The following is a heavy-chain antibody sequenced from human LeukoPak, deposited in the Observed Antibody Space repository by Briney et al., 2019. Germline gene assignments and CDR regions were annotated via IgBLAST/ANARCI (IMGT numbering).Heavy chain of an antibody. V-gene: IGHV3-23*01. CDR1: GFTFSSYA. CDR3: AKGSHYDFWSGYSDDAFDI. J-gene: IGHJ3*02. D-gene: IGHD3-3*01. Sequence: GGSLRLSCAASGFTFSSYAMSWVRQAPGKGLEWVSTISGSGGSTYYADSVKGRFTISRDNSKNTLYLQMNSLRAEDTAVYYCAKGSHYDFWSGYSDDAFDIWGQGTMVTVSS. CDR2: ISGSGGST.